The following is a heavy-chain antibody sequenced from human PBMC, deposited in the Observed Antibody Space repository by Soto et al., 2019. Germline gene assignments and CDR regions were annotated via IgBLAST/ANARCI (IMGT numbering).Heavy chain of an antibody. D-gene: IGHD2-2*01. J-gene: IGHJ6*02. CDR1: GYTFSSYT. Sequence: GASVKVSCKASGYTFSSYTFTWVRQAPGQGLEWIGGIIPVFRPANYAQKFQDRVAITADESTSTAYMELSNLTSEDTAVYYCARVRREVCFRTSCSDYDGLDVWGLGTTVTVSS. CDR3: ARVRREVCFRTSCSDYDGLDV. CDR2: IIPVFRPA. V-gene: IGHV1-69*13.